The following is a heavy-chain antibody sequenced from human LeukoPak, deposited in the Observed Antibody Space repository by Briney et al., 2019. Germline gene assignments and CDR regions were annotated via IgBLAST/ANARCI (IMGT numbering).Heavy chain of an antibody. CDR2: ISGSGGST. V-gene: IGHV3-23*01. CDR1: GFTFSSYA. J-gene: IGHJ4*02. Sequence: PGGSLRLSCAASGFTFSSYAMSWVRQAPGKGLEWASAISGSGGSTYYADSVKGRFTISRDNSKNTLYLQMNSLRAEDTAVYYCAKDGVPGYYDSSGYFDYWGQGTLVTVSS. CDR3: AKDGVPGYYDSSGYFDY. D-gene: IGHD3-22*01.